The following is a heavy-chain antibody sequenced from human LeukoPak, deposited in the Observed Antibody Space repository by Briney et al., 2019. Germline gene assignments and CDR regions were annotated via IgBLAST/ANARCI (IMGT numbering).Heavy chain of an antibody. V-gene: IGHV3-21*01. CDR3: ARVGVYGDYVFHALDI. CDR2: ISSSSSYI. J-gene: IGHJ3*02. CDR1: GFTFSSYS. Sequence: GGSLRLSCAASGFTFSSYSMNWVRQAPGKGLEWVSSISSSSSYIYYADSVKGRFTISRDNAKNSLYLQMNSLRAEDTAVYYCARVGVYGDYVFHALDIWGQGTMVTVSS. D-gene: IGHD4-17*01.